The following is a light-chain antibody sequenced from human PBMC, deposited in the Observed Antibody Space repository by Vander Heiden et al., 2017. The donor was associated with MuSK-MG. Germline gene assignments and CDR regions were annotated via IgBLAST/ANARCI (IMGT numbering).Light chain of an antibody. Sequence: EVVLTPSPATLSWSPGERATLSCRASQSVSTYVAWYQHKPGQPPRLLIYDASNRATGIPARFSGSGFGTDFTLTISSLEPEDCAVYYCHQRSNWPQTFGQGTNLEIK. CDR3: HQRSNWPQT. CDR2: DAS. CDR1: QSVSTY. V-gene: IGKV3-11*01. J-gene: IGKJ2*01.